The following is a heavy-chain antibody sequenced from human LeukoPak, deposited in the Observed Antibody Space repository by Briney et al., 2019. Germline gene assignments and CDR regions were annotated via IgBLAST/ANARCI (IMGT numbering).Heavy chain of an antibody. D-gene: IGHD3-22*01. CDR3: ARAYDYYYDR. Sequence: GGSLRLSCAASGFTFSNHYISWIRQAPGKGLEWVSYISTSGSSTKYADSVKGRFTISRDNAKNSLYLQMNSLRAEDTAVYYCARAYDYYYDRWGQGTLVTVSS. CDR1: GFTFSNHY. V-gene: IGHV3-11*06. CDR2: ISTSGSST. J-gene: IGHJ4*02.